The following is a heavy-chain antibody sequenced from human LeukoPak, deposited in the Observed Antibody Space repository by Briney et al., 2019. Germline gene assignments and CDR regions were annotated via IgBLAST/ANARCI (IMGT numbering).Heavy chain of an antibody. D-gene: IGHD3-16*01. V-gene: IGHV3-23*01. CDR3: VKGPYYESPALDS. CDR1: GFTFG. Sequence: GGSLRLSCAASGFTFGMNWVRQTPRKGLEWISHINGGGDSTHYADFVKGRFTISRDNSQNTLYVQMNGLRTEDTAIYYCVKGPYYESPALDSWGQGTLVTVSS. J-gene: IGHJ4*02. CDR2: INGGGDST.